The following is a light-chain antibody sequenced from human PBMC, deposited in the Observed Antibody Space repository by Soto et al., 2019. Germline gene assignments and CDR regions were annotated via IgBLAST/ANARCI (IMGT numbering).Light chain of an antibody. CDR1: QSISSW. J-gene: IGKJ1*01. CDR3: LQDYNYPLT. CDR2: ATS. Sequence: DIQMTQSPSTLSASVGDRVTITCRASQSISSWLAWYQQKPGKAPKLLIYATSSLHSGVPSRFSGSGSGTDFTLTISSLQPEDFATYYCLQDYNYPLTFGQGTKVDIK. V-gene: IGKV1-5*01.